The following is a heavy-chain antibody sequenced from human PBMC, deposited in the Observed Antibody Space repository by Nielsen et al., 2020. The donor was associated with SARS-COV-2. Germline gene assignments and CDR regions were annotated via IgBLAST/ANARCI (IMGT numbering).Heavy chain of an antibody. CDR3: ARDRDPTGANIVLLVAANRGMDV. CDR2: ITTHNGLT. V-gene: IGHV1-18*01. J-gene: IGHJ6*02. Sequence: WVRQAPGQGLEWMGWITTHNGLTNYAHKLQGRVTMTTDTSTSTVYMELRSLRSDDTAVYYCARDRDPTGANIVLLVAANRGMDVWGQGTTVTVSS. D-gene: IGHD2-15*01.